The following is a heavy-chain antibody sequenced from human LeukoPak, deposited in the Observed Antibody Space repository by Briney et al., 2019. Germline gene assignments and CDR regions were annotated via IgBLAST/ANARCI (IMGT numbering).Heavy chain of an antibody. J-gene: IGHJ3*02. D-gene: IGHD4-23*01. Sequence: PGGSLRLSCAASGFTVSSNYMSWVRQAPGKGLEWVSVFYSGGSRYYAASVKGRVTISRDNSKNTLYFQMNSLRAEDTAVYYCARGTFYGGNSPFAFDIWGQGTMVTVSS. CDR1: GFTVSSNY. V-gene: IGHV3-53*01. CDR3: ARGTFYGGNSPFAFDI. CDR2: FYSGGSR.